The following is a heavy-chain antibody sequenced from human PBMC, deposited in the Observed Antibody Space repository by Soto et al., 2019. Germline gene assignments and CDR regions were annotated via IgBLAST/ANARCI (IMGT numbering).Heavy chain of an antibody. D-gene: IGHD1-26*01. CDR3: AKDLAVVGATDFDY. V-gene: IGHV3-23*01. Sequence: EVQLLESGGGLVQPGGSLRLSCAASGFTFSSYAMSWVRQAPGKGLEWVSAISGRGGSTYYADSVKGRFTISRDNSKKTLYLQMNSLRAEDTAVYYCAKDLAVVGATDFDYWGQGTLVTVSS. CDR1: GFTFSSYA. CDR2: ISGRGGST. J-gene: IGHJ4*02.